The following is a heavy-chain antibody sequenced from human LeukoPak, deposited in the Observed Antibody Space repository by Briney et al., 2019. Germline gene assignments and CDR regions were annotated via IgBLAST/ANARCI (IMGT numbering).Heavy chain of an antibody. D-gene: IGHD5-18*01. J-gene: IGHJ4*02. CDR3: ARRGYSYAPDY. Sequence: ASVKVSCKASGYTFTDSYILWVRQAPGQGLECIGWTNPNNGGTDYAQRFQGRVTMTRDTSISTAYMELSGLKSDDTAVYFCARRGYSYAPDYWGQGTLVTVSS. CDR1: GYTFTDSY. V-gene: IGHV1-2*02. CDR2: TNPNNGGT.